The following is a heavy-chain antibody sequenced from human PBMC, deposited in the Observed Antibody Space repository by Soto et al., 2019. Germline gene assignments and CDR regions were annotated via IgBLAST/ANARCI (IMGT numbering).Heavy chain of an antibody. Sequence: QVQLVESGGGVVKPGGSLRLSCAASGFTFSDYYMSWIRQAPGKGLEWVSYISSSSSYTNYADSVKGRFTIPRDNAKNSLYLHMNSLRAEDTAVYYCARSITEYYDSSGYYDDYWGQGTLVTVSS. J-gene: IGHJ4*02. CDR1: GFTFSDYY. CDR2: ISSSSSYT. D-gene: IGHD3-22*01. CDR3: ARSITEYYDSSGYYDDY. V-gene: IGHV3-11*05.